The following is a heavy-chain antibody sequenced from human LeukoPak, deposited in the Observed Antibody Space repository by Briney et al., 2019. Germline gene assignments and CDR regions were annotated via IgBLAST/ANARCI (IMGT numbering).Heavy chain of an antibody. CDR1: GGSISNYY. CDR2: IYYSGST. Sequence: SETLSLTCTVSGGSISNYYWSWIRQPPGKGLEWIGYIYYSGSTNYNPSLKSRVTISVDTSKNQFSLKLSSVTAADTAVYYCARGGSYYYDSIIDYWGQGTLVTVSS. D-gene: IGHD3-22*01. CDR3: ARGGSYYYDSIIDY. V-gene: IGHV4-59*01. J-gene: IGHJ4*02.